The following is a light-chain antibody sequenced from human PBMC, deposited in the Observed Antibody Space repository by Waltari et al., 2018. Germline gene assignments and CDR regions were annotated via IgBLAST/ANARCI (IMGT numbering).Light chain of an antibody. CDR2: GVS. Sequence: DIVLAQSPCTLSLSPGETATLSCRATPSVTNKYLAWYQQKPGQPPRLLIYGVSNRATGIPYRFSGSGSGTDFPLTISRLEPEDFAVYYCQLYDTSPRFTFGPGTKVDIK. CDR3: QLYDTSPRFT. V-gene: IGKV3-20*01. CDR1: PSVTNKY. J-gene: IGKJ3*01.